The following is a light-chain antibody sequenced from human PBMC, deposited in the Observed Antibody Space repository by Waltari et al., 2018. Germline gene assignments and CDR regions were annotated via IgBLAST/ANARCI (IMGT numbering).Light chain of an antibody. CDR2: QDD. Sequence: SYELSQPPSVSVSPGQTASITCSGANLGDKYACWYQQKPGQSPLLVIYQDDKRRSGIPERFSGSNSGNTATLTISETQAMDEADYYCQAWDDTTMVFGGGTKLTVL. CDR1: NLGDKY. CDR3: QAWDDTTMV. J-gene: IGLJ2*01. V-gene: IGLV3-1*01.